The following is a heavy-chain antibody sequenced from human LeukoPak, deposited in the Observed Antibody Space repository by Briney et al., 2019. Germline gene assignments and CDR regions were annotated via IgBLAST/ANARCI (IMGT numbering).Heavy chain of an antibody. V-gene: IGHV4-30-2*01. CDR2: IYDSGRA. CDR3: TTDLGYARLDD. D-gene: IGHD1-1*01. J-gene: IGHJ4*02. Sequence: PSETLSLPCAVSGGSISSDGYSWSWIRQPPGKGLEWIGYIYDSGRALYNESLKSRVTMSVDRSKNQFSLNLHSVTAADTAVYYCTTDLGYARLDDWGQGSLVTVSS. CDR1: GGSISSDGYS.